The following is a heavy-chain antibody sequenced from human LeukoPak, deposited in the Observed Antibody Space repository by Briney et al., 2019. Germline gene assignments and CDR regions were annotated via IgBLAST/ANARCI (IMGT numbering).Heavy chain of an antibody. D-gene: IGHD3-9*01. CDR3: AKEGAHFDWFDY. V-gene: IGHV1-3*01. CDR1: GYTFTSYA. Sequence: ASVKVSCKASGYTFTSYAMHWVRQAPGQRLEWMGWINAGNGNTKYSQKFQGRVTITRDTSASTAYMELSSLRSEDTAVYYCAKEGAHFDWFDYWGQGTLVTVSS. J-gene: IGHJ4*02. CDR2: INAGNGNT.